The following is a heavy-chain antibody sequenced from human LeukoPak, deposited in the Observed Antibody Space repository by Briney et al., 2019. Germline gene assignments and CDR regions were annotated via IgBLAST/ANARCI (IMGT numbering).Heavy chain of an antibody. Sequence: SETLSLTCTVSGGSISSGSYYWSWIRQPAGKGLEWIGRIYTSGSTNYNPSLKSRVTISVDTSKNQFSLKLSSVTAADTAVYPCARELGYSGSYRDAFDIWGQGTMVTVSS. J-gene: IGHJ3*02. D-gene: IGHD1-26*01. CDR3: ARELGYSGSYRDAFDI. CDR2: IYTSGST. CDR1: GGSISSGSYY. V-gene: IGHV4-61*02.